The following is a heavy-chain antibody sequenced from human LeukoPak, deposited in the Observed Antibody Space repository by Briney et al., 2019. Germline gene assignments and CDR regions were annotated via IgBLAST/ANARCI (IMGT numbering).Heavy chain of an antibody. CDR2: ISSNGGST. Sequence: GGSLRLSCAASGFTFSSYAMHWVRQAPGKGLEYVSAISSNGGSTYYANSVKGRFTISRDNSKNTLYLQMGSLRAEDMAVYYCGRSGRDGYNQDYWGQGTLVTVSS. CDR1: GFTFSSYA. V-gene: IGHV3-64*01. D-gene: IGHD5-24*01. CDR3: GRSGRDGYNQDY. J-gene: IGHJ4*02.